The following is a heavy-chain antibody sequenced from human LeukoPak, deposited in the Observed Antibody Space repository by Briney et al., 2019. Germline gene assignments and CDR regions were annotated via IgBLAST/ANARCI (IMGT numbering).Heavy chain of an antibody. CDR3: VRGLPGGFDP. CDR1: GFTFSSYD. CDR2: IGFAGDT. Sequence: GGSLRLSCAASGFTFSSYDMHWVRQGRGKGLEWVSGIGFAGDTNYSGLVKGRFTVSRENAKNSLYLQMNSLRAGDTAVYFCVRGLPGGFDPWGPGTLVTVSS. V-gene: IGHV3-13*01. D-gene: IGHD3-16*01. J-gene: IGHJ5*02.